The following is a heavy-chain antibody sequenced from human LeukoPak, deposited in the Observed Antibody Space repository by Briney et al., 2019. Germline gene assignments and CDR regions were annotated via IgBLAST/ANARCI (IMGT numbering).Heavy chain of an antibody. J-gene: IGHJ4*02. D-gene: IGHD2-2*01. Sequence: GESLKISCMGSGYNFANYWIAWVRQMPGKGLEWMGIIYPGDSETRHSPSFQGQVTISADKSISTAYLQWSSLKASDTAMYYCARQNQLLRRSLDYWGQGTLVTVSS. CDR2: IYPGDSET. V-gene: IGHV5-51*01. CDR1: GYNFANYW. CDR3: ARQNQLLRRSLDY.